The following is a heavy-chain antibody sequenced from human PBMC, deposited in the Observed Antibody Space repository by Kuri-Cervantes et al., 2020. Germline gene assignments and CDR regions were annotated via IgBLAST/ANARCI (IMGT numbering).Heavy chain of an antibody. Sequence: GGSLRLSCTVSGFTFDDYAMHWVRQAPGKGLEWVSGISWNSGSIGYADSVTGRLTIFRDNAKNSLYLQMNSLRAEDTSLYYCVVAGYSAYEDFYFWGPGSLVTVSS. D-gene: IGHD5-12*01. J-gene: IGHJ4*02. V-gene: IGHV3-9*01. CDR2: ISWNSGSI. CDR3: VVAGYSAYEDFYF. CDR1: GFTFDDYA.